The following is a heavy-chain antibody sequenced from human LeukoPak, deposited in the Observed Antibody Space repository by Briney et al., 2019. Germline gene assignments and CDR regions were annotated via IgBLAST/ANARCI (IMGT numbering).Heavy chain of an antibody. Sequence: GGSLRLSCAASGFTFSSYAMSWVRQAPGKGLEWVSAISGSGGSTYYADSVKGRFTISRDNSKNTLYLQMNSLRAEDTAVYYCAKDQVLLWFGELPSPPDYWGQGTLSPSPQ. CDR3: AKDQVLLWFGELPSPPDY. V-gene: IGHV3-23*01. CDR2: ISGSGGST. CDR1: GFTFSSYA. D-gene: IGHD3-10*01. J-gene: IGHJ4*02.